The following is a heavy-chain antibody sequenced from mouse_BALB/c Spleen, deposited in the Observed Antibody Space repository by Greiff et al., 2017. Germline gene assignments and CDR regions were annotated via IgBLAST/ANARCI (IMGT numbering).Heavy chain of an antibody. D-gene: IGHD2-2*01. CDR2: INSNGGST. J-gene: IGHJ3*01. CDR3: ASYGYAY. V-gene: IGHV5-6-3*01. CDR1: GFTFSSYG. Sequence: DVKLVESGGGLVQPGGSLKLSCAASGFTFSSYGMSWVRQTPDKRLELVATINSNGGSTYYPDSVKGRFTISRDNAKNTLYLHMSSLKSEDTAMYYCASYGYAYWGQGTLVTVSA.